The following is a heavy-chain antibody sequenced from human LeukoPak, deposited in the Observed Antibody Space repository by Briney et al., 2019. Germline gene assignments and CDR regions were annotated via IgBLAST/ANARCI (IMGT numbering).Heavy chain of an antibody. CDR3: AREVVITTTDAFDI. V-gene: IGHV1-8*01. D-gene: IGHD3-22*01. CDR1: GYTFTSYD. Sequence: ASVKVSCKASGYTFTSYDINWVRQATGQGLVWMGWMNPNSGNTGYAQKFQGRVTMTRNTSISTAYMELSSLRSEDTAVYYCAREVVITTTDAFDIWGQGTMVTVSS. CDR2: MNPNSGNT. J-gene: IGHJ3*02.